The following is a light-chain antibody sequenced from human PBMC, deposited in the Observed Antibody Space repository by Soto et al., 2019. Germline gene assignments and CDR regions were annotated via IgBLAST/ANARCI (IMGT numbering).Light chain of an antibody. CDR2: GYY. CDR1: NSNIGAGYD. V-gene: IGLV1-40*01. J-gene: IGLJ2*01. Sequence: QSVMTQPPSVSGAPGQRVTIACTGNNSNIGAGYDVHWYQRFPGAAPTLLLSGYYNRPSGVPDRISGSKSGTSVSLAITDLKAEDAADYYCQSYDSGLIGLVFGTGTKLTVL. CDR3: QSYDSGLIGLV.